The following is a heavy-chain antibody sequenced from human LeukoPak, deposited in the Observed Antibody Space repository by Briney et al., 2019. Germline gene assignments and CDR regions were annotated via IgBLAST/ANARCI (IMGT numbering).Heavy chain of an antibody. CDR3: ARRNYGGTLEY. J-gene: IGHJ4*02. V-gene: IGHV4-39*01. Sequence: SETLSLTCTVSGGSLTSGSYYWAWIRQRPGKGLEWIGSIYSGGGTFYHPSLRTRVTISVDTSQKQFSLTLPSVTAADTAVYYCARRNYGGTLEYWGQGTLVTVSS. CDR2: IYSGGGT. D-gene: IGHD4-23*01. CDR1: GGSLTSGSYY.